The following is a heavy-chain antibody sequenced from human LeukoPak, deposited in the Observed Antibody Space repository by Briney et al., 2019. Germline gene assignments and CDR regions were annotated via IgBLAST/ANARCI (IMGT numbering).Heavy chain of an antibody. J-gene: IGHJ4*02. Sequence: GGSLRLSCAASGFTVSSNYMSWVRQAPGKGLEWVSVIYSGGSTYYADSVKCRFTISRDNSKNTLYLQMNSLRAEDTAVYYCARDRGYYDSSGYYYWGQGTLVTVSS. CDR3: ARDRGYYDSSGYYY. CDR2: IYSGGST. V-gene: IGHV3-66*01. D-gene: IGHD3-22*01. CDR1: GFTVSSNY.